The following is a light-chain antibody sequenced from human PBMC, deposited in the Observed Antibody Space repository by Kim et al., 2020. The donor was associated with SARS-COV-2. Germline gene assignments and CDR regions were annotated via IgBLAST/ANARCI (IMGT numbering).Light chain of an antibody. CDR1: SGSIASNY. CDR2: EDN. CDR3: QSYDSSNYWV. Sequence: KTVTTSCTRSSGSIASNYGQWYQQRPDSAPTTVIYEDNQRPSGVPDRFSGSIDSSSNSASLTISGLKTEDEADYYCQSYDSSNYWVFGGGTQLTVL. V-gene: IGLV6-57*03. J-gene: IGLJ3*02.